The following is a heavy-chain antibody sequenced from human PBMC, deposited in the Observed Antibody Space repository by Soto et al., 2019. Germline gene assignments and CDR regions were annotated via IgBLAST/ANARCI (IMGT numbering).Heavy chain of an antibody. CDR3: TRSRYKSGWFQVSFDS. Sequence: GASVKVSCKASENTFSDYYMHWVRQAPGQGLEWMGWINPKTGGTNYIEKFKGRVTMTRDTSLSTAYMELTSLRSDDTAVFYCTRSRYKSGWFQVSFDSWGQGTLVTVSS. D-gene: IGHD6-19*01. J-gene: IGHJ4*02. CDR2: INPKTGGT. V-gene: IGHV1-2*02. CDR1: ENTFSDYY.